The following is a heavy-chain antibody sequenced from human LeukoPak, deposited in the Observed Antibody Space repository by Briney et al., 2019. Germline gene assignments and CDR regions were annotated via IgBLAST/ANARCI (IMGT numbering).Heavy chain of an antibody. V-gene: IGHV1-8*01. CDR3: ARVATLRSFGELHY. Sequence: ASVKVSCKASGYTFTSYDINWVRQATGQGLEWMGWMNPNSGNTGYAQKFQGRVTMTRNTSISTAYMELSSLRSEDTAVYYCARVATLRSFGELHYWGQGTLVTVSS. CDR1: GYTFTSYD. D-gene: IGHD3-10*01. CDR2: MNPNSGNT. J-gene: IGHJ4*02.